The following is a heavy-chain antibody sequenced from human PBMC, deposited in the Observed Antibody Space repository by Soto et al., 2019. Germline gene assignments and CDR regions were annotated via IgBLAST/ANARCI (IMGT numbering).Heavy chain of an antibody. D-gene: IGHD4-4*01. CDR3: ARDDYSNFSWFDP. Sequence: GASVKVSCKASGYTFTGYYMHWVRQAPGQGLEWMGWINPNSGGTNYAQKLQGRVTMTTDTSTSTAYMELRSLRSDDTAVYYCARDDYSNFSWFDPWGQGTLVTVSS. CDR1: GYTFTGYY. CDR2: INPNSGGT. V-gene: IGHV1-2*02. J-gene: IGHJ5*02.